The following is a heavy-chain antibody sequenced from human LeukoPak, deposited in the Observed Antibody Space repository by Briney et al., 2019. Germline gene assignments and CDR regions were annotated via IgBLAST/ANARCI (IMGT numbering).Heavy chain of an antibody. Sequence: GGSLRLSCAASGFTFSSYWMSWVRQAPGKGLEWVANIKQDGSEKYYVDSVKGRFTISRDNAKNSLYLQMNSLRAEDTAVYYCARLIMITFGGAVDYWGQGTLVTVSS. D-gene: IGHD3-16*01. V-gene: IGHV3-7*01. CDR3: ARLIMITFGGAVDY. CDR2: IKQDGSEK. J-gene: IGHJ4*02. CDR1: GFTFSSYW.